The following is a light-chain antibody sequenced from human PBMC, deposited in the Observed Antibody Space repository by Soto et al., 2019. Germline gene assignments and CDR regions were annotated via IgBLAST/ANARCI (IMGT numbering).Light chain of an antibody. Sequence: PGERATLSCGATQCVSSSYLAWYQQKPCLAPRLLIYDASNRATGIPDRFSGSGSGTDFILTISRLEPEDFAVYYCQQYGSSPRTFGQGTRLEIK. V-gene: IGKV3D-20*01. CDR1: QCVSSSY. J-gene: IGKJ5*01. CDR3: QQYGSSPRT. CDR2: DAS.